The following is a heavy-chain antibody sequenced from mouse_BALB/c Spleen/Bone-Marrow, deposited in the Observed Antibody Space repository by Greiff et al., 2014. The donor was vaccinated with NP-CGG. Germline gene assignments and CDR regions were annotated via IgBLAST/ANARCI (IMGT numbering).Heavy chain of an antibody. Sequence: VKVVESGAELARPGASVKLSCKASGYTFTSYWIQWVKQRPGQGLEWIGAIYPGDGDTRYTQKFKGKATLTADKSSSTAYMQLSSLASEDSAVYYCASQGDYGSFDYWGQGTTLTVSS. D-gene: IGHD1-1*02. CDR3: ASQGDYGSFDY. V-gene: IGHV1-87*01. J-gene: IGHJ2*01. CDR1: GYTFTSYW. CDR2: IYPGDGDT.